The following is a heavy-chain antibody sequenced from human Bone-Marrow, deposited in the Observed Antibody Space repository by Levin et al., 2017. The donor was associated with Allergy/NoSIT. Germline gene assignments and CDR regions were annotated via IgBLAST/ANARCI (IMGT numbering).Heavy chain of an antibody. J-gene: IGHJ5*02. CDR3: ASLLVPAAMGDWFDP. D-gene: IGHD2-2*01. V-gene: IGHV4-61*01. Sequence: SETLSLTCTVSGGSVSSGSYYWSWIRQPPGKGLEWIGYIYYSGSTNYNPSLKSRVTISVDTSKNQFSLKLSSVTAADTAVYYCASLLVPAAMGDWFDPWGQGTLVTVSS. CDR1: GGSVSSGSYY. CDR2: IYYSGST.